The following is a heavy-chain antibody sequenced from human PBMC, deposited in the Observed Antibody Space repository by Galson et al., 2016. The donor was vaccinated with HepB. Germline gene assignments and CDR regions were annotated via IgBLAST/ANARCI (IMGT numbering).Heavy chain of an antibody. Sequence: SVKVSCKASSDTLSNYGFSWVRQAPGQGLEWMGGVNTYTGDADYPQRFQDRVTMTTDTSTKTAYMELRSLRSDDTAVDYCASRGGHDAFDIWGQGTMITVSS. J-gene: IGHJ3*02. V-gene: IGHV1-18*01. CDR2: VNTYTGDA. CDR1: SDTLSNYG. D-gene: IGHD3-10*01. CDR3: ASRGGHDAFDI.